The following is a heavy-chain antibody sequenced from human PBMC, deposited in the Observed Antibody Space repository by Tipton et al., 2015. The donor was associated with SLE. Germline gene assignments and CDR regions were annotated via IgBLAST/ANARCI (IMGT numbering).Heavy chain of an antibody. Sequence: TLSLTCTVSGGSITGYYWSWIRQPPGKGLEWIGHIYYSGTTSYNPSLKSRVTISVDTSKNQFSLRLTSLTAADTAVYYCARVVYSFSDAFDIWGQGTLVTVPS. D-gene: IGHD6-13*01. CDR1: GGSITGYY. J-gene: IGHJ3*02. CDR3: ARVVYSFSDAFDI. V-gene: IGHV4-59*01. CDR2: IYYSGTT.